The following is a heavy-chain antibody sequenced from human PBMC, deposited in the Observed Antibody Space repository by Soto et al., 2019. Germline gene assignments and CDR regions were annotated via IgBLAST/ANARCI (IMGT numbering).Heavy chain of an antibody. CDR3: ARDMDYGDYAIDY. V-gene: IGHV1-69*08. J-gene: IGHJ4*02. D-gene: IGHD4-17*01. CDR2: IIPILGIA. CDR1: GGTFSNYT. Sequence: QVQLVQSGAEVKKPGSSVKVSCKASGGTFSNYTISWVRQAPGQGLEWMGRIIPILGIANYAQKFQGRVTITADKSTSTAYMELSSLRSEDTAVYYCARDMDYGDYAIDYWGQGTLVTVSS.